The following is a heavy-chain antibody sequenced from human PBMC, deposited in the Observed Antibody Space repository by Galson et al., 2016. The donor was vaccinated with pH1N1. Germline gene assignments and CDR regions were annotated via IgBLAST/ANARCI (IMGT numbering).Heavy chain of an antibody. CDR1: GTSFSTSW. D-gene: IGHD2-21*01. Sequence: QSGAEVTKPGESLKISCKGSGTSFSTSWIGWVRQLPGKGLEWMGIIYVGDSDTRYNPSFQGQVTISADKSIRTAYRQWSSLKASDTAIYYCAEHAALDPPVVFYSMDVWCNGTTVTDSS. J-gene: IGHJ6*03. CDR3: AEHAALDPPVVFYSMDV. V-gene: IGHV5-51*03. CDR2: IYVGDSDT.